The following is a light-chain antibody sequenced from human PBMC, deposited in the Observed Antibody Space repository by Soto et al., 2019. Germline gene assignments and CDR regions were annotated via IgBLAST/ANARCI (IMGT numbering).Light chain of an antibody. CDR1: SSDVGGYNY. CDR2: EVN. Sequence: QSVLTQPPSASGSPGQSVAISCTGTSSDVGGYNYVSWYQQHPGKAPKLMIYEVNKRPSGVPDRFSGSKSGNTASLTVSGLQAEDEADYYCISYAAGNNYLVFGGGTKVTVL. J-gene: IGLJ2*01. V-gene: IGLV2-8*01. CDR3: ISYAAGNNYLV.